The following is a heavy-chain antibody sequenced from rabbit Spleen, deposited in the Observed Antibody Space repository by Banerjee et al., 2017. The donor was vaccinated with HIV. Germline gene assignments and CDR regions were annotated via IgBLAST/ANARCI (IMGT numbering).Heavy chain of an antibody. CDR3: ARDTASSFSSYGMDL. D-gene: IGHD8-1*01. V-gene: IGHV1S40*01. Sequence: QQLEESGGGLVKPGASLTLTCKASGLDFSGDSYMCWVRQAPGKGLEWIACIDIGSSGFTYFASWAKGRFTISKTSSTTVTLQMTSLTAADTATYFCARDTASSFSSYGMDLWGPGTLVTVS. CDR2: IDIGSSGFT. J-gene: IGHJ6*01. CDR1: GLDFSGDSY.